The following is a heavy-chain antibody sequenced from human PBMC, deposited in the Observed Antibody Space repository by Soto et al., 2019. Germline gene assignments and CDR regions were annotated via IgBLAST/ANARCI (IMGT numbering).Heavy chain of an antibody. J-gene: IGHJ4*02. CDR2: IYSGGST. CDR1: GFTVSSYC. D-gene: IGHD2-15*01. CDR3: ARGPGGGFVDY. V-gene: IGHV3-53*04. Sequence: GGALRLSCAASGFTVSSYCISWGRQAPGKGLGWVSGIYSGGSTYYADSVKGRFTISRHNSKNTLYLQMNSLRAEDTAVYYCARGPGGGFVDYWGQGTLVTVSS.